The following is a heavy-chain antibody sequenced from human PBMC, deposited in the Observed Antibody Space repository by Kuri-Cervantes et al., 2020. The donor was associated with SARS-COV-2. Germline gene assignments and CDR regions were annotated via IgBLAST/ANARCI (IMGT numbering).Heavy chain of an antibody. V-gene: IGHV3-21*04. CDR3: AKHAMVRGVIITKAGGTDY. CDR1: GFTFSSYS. CDR2: ISSSSYI. Sequence: LSLTCAASGFTFSSYSMNWVRQAPGKGLEWVSSISSSSYIYYADSVKGRFTISRDNAKNSLYLQMNSLRAEDTAVYYCAKHAMVRGVIITKAGGTDYWGQGTLVTVSS. D-gene: IGHD3-10*01. J-gene: IGHJ4*02.